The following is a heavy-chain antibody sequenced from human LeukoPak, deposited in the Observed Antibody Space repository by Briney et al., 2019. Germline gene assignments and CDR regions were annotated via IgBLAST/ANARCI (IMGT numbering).Heavy chain of an antibody. CDR3: ARDSPGYCGGGSCYGPFDY. CDR1: GFTFSSYA. D-gene: IGHD2-15*01. CDR2: ISYDGSNK. V-gene: IGHV3-30-3*01. Sequence: GGSLRLSCAASGFTFSSYAMHWVRQAPGKGLEWVAVISYDGSNKYYADSVKGRFTISRDNSKNTLYLQMNSLRAEDTAVYYCARDSPGYCGGGSCYGPFDYWGQGTLVTVSS. J-gene: IGHJ4*02.